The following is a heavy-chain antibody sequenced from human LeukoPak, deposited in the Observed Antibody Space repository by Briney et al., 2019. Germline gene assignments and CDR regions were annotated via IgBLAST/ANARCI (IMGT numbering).Heavy chain of an antibody. CDR2: IYYSGST. J-gene: IGHJ5*02. V-gene: IGHV4-59*01. D-gene: IGHD3-22*01. CDR3: ASQRGDSSRYFQWFDP. CDR1: GGSISSYY. Sequence: SETLSLTCTVSGGSISSYYWSWTRQPPGKGLEWIGYIYYSGSTNYNPSLKSRVTISVDTSKNQFSLKLSSVTAADTAVYYCASQRGDSSRYFQWFDPWGQGTLVTVSS.